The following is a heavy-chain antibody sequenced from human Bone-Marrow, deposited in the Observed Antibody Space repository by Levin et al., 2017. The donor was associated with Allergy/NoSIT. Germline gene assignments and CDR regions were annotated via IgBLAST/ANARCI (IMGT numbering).Heavy chain of an antibody. J-gene: IGHJ4*02. V-gene: IGHV1-2*02. D-gene: IGHD6-13*01. CDR1: GYTFTDYF. CDR3: TRGIAAPGSKYFDY. Sequence: GESLKISCKASGYTFTDYFIHWVRLAPGQGLEWMGWINPNSGATDYAQNFQGRVTMTRDTSINTLYMELSRLRSDDTAVYYCTRGIAAPGSKYFDYWGLGTLVTVSS. CDR2: INPNSGAT.